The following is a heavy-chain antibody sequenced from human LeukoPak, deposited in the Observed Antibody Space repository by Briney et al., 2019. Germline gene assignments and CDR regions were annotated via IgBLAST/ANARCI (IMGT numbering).Heavy chain of an antibody. CDR1: GGSISSSSYY. CDR2: INHSGST. V-gene: IGHV4-39*01. J-gene: IGHJ3*02. D-gene: IGHD2-2*01. CDR3: ARHPLFWWYQLLSGAFDI. Sequence: SETLSLTCTVSGGSISSSSYYWSWIRQPPGKGLEWIGEINHSGSTNYNPSLKSRVTISVDTSKNQFSLKLSSVTAADTAVYYCARHPLFWWYQLLSGAFDIWGQGTMVTVSS.